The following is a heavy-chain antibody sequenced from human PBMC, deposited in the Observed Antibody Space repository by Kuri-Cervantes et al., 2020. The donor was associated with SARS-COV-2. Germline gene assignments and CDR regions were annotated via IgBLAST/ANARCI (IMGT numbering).Heavy chain of an antibody. Sequence: GGSLRLSCAASGFTFSSYAMHWVRQAPGKGLEWVTVISYDGNNKYYADSVKGRFTISRDNAKNSLYLQMNSLRAEDTAVYYCASLHDAFDIWGQGTMVTVSS. CDR2: ISYDGNNK. V-gene: IGHV3-30-3*01. CDR1: GFTFSSYA. J-gene: IGHJ3*02. CDR3: ASLHDAFDI.